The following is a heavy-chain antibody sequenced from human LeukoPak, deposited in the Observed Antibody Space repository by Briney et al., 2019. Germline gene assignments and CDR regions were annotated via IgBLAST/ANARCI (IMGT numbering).Heavy chain of an antibody. V-gene: IGHV4-39*07. CDR3: ARDGGRGLLLRHPFDY. J-gene: IGHJ4*02. D-gene: IGHD3-22*01. CDR2: IYYSGST. Sequence: PSETLSLTCTVSGGSISSSSYYWGWIRQPPGKGLEWIGSIYYSGSTYYNPSLKSRVTISVDTSKNQFSLKLSSVTAADTAVYYCARDGGRGLLLRHPFDYWGQGTLVTVSS. CDR1: GGSISSSSYY.